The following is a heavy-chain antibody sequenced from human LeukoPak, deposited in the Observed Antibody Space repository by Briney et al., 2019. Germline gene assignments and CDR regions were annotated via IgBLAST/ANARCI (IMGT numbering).Heavy chain of an antibody. J-gene: IGHJ3*02. CDR2: IYYSGST. Sequence: PSETLSLTCTVSGGSISSSSYYWGWIRQPPGKGLEWIETIYYSGSTYYNPSLKRRVTVSVDTSKNQFSLKLSPVTAADTAVYYCARFGPRQWLGPGAFDIWGQGTMVTVSS. CDR3: ARFGPRQWLGPGAFDI. V-gene: IGHV4-39*01. CDR1: GGSISSSSYY. D-gene: IGHD6-19*01.